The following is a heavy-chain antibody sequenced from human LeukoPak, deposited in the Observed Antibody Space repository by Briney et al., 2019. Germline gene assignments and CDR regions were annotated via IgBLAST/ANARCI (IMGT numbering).Heavy chain of an antibody. V-gene: IGHV1-2*02. Sequence: ASVKDSCKASGYTFTGYYMHWVRQAPGQGLEWMGWINPNSGGTNYAQKFQGRVTMTRDTSISTAYMELSRLRSDDTAVYYCASGEVGYNIPFDYWGQGTLVTVSS. J-gene: IGHJ4*02. CDR1: GYTFTGYY. D-gene: IGHD1-1*01. CDR3: ASGEVGYNIPFDY. CDR2: INPNSGGT.